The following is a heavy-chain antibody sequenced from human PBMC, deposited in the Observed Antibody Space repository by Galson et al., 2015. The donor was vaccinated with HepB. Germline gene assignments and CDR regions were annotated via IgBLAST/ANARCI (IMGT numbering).Heavy chain of an antibody. D-gene: IGHD6-19*01. V-gene: IGHV1-69*13. CDR2: IIPIFGSA. CDR3: ARSAVAGPPFDY. J-gene: IGHJ4*02. CDR1: GGTFSTYT. Sequence: SVKVSCKASGGTFSTYTLSRVRQAPGQGLEWMGGIIPIFGSANYAQKFQGRVTITADESTSTTYMELRRLRSEDTAVYYCARSAVAGPPFDYWGQGTLVTVSS.